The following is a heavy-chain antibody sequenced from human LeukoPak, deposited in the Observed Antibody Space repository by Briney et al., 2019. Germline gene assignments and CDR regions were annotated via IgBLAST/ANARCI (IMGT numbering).Heavy chain of an antibody. CDR3: ARSPPQYCSSTSCPGVVDY. Sequence: SETLSLTCTVSGYSITSGYDWGWIRQPPGKGLEWIASIYYRRTTYYNPSLKSRVTISINTSTNQFSLRLSSMTAADTAVYYCARSPPQYCSSTSCPGVVDYWGQGTLVTVSS. D-gene: IGHD2-2*01. CDR2: IYYRRTT. V-gene: IGHV4-38-2*02. CDR1: GYSITSGYD. J-gene: IGHJ4*02.